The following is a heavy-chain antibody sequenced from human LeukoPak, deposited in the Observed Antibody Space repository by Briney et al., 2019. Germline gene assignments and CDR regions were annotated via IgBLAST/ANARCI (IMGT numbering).Heavy chain of an antibody. CDR1: GGSFSGYY. D-gene: IGHD1-26*01. Sequence: PSETLSLTCAVYGGSFSGYYWSWIRQPPGKGLEWIGEINHSGSTNYNPSLKSRVKSRVTKSLDTSKNQFSLKLSSVTAADTAVYYCARRLYRHNSHVDAFDIWGQGTMVTVSS. CDR3: ARRLYRHNSHVDAFDI. J-gene: IGHJ3*02. V-gene: IGHV4-34*01. CDR2: INHSGST.